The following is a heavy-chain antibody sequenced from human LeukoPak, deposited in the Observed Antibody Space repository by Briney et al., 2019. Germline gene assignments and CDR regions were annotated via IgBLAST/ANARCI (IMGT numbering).Heavy chain of an antibody. Sequence: KPSETLSLTCTVSGVSISSSSYYWGWIRQPPGKGLEWIGSIYYSGSTYYNPSLKSRVTISVDTSKNQFSLKLSSVTAADTAVYYCARVDCSSTSCYSPPYYYYMDVWGKGTTVTVSS. D-gene: IGHD2-2*01. CDR3: ARVDCSSTSCYSPPYYYYMDV. J-gene: IGHJ6*03. V-gene: IGHV4-39*07. CDR2: IYYSGST. CDR1: GVSISSSSYY.